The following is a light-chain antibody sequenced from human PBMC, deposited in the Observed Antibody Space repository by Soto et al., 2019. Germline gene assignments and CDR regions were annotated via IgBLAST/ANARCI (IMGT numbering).Light chain of an antibody. Sequence: DIQMTQSPSALSASIGDRVTITCRASQSISIWLAWYQQKPGKAPKLLIYAASSLKSGVPSRFSGSGSGTEFTLTISSLQPDDFATYYCQHYNSYSEAFGQGTKVDI. V-gene: IGKV1-5*03. J-gene: IGKJ1*01. CDR1: QSISIW. CDR2: AAS. CDR3: QHYNSYSEA.